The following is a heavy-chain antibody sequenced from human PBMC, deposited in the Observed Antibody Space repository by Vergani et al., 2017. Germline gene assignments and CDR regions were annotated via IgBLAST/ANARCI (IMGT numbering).Heavy chain of an antibody. V-gene: IGHV3-7*01. D-gene: IGHD2-2*01. Sequence: EVQLVESGGGLVQPGGSLRLSCAASGFTFSSYWMSWVRQAPGKGLEWVANIKQDGSEKYYVDSVKGRFTISRDNAKNSLYLQMNSLRAEDTAVYYCARDYCSSTSCYLGYYYYYMDVWVKGTTVTVSS. CDR3: ARDYCSSTSCYLGYYYYYMDV. J-gene: IGHJ6*03. CDR1: GFTFSSYW. CDR2: IKQDGSEK.